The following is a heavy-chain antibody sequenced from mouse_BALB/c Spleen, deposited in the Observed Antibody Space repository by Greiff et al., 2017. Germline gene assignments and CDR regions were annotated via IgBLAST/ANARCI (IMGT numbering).Heavy chain of an antibody. Sequence: QVQLQQSGAELVRPGTSVMISCKASGYAFTNYWLGWVKQRPGHGLEWIGDIYPGSGNTYYNEKFKGKATLTADKSSSTAYMQLSSLTSEDSAVYFCARWGMDYWGQGTSVTVSS. J-gene: IGHJ4*01. CDR1: GYAFTNYW. CDR3: ARWGMDY. V-gene: IGHV1-63*01. CDR2: IYPGSGNT.